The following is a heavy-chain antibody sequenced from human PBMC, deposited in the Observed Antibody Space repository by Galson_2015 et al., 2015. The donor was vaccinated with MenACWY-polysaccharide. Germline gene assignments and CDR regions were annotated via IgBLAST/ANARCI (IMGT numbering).Heavy chain of an antibody. Sequence: SLRLSCAASGFTFSSYAMSRVRQAPGKGLEWVSAISGSGGSTYYADSVKGRFTISRDNSKNTLYLQMNSLRAEDTAVYYCAKLVVVPAAPSYFDYWGQGTLVTVSS. CDR1: GFTFSSYA. J-gene: IGHJ4*02. CDR3: AKLVVVPAAPSYFDY. CDR2: ISGSGGST. D-gene: IGHD2-2*01. V-gene: IGHV3-23*01.